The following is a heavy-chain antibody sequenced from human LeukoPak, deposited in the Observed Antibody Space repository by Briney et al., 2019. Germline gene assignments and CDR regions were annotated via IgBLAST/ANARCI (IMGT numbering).Heavy chain of an antibody. D-gene: IGHD1-26*01. Sequence: PSETLSLTCTVSGGSINNYYCSWIRQPPGNGLEWIGYIFSSGNTYYTPSLKTRVTMSVDTSKNQFSLNLSTLTDADTAVYYCARQSGSYSPFGFWGQGTLVSVSS. J-gene: IGHJ4*02. CDR2: IFSSGNT. V-gene: IGHV4-59*08. CDR3: ARQSGSYSPFGF. CDR1: GGSINNYY.